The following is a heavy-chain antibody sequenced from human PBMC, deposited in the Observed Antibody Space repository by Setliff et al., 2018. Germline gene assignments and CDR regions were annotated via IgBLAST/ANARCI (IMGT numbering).Heavy chain of an antibody. Sequence: ASVKVSCKTSGYPFGGYYIYWMRQAPGQGLEWMGWVDPKSGRTKYAVKFQGRVTMTRDTSISTIYIEVSSLTSDDTAMYYCAKQGDLAFDYWGQGTQVTV. CDR1: GYPFGGYY. CDR3: AKQGDLAFDY. CDR2: VDPKSGRT. J-gene: IGHJ4*02. V-gene: IGHV1-2*02. D-gene: IGHD3-16*01.